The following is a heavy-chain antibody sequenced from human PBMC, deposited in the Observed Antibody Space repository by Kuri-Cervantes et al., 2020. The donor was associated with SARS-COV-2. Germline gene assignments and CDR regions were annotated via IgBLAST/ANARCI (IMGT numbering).Heavy chain of an antibody. Sequence: ASVKVSCKASGYTFTSYGISWVRQAPGQGLEWMGWISAYNGNTNYAQRLQGRVTMTTDTSTSTAYMELSSLRSEDTAVYYCARAVNRARVAAAGRPSFYGMDVWGQGTTVTVSS. CDR3: ARAVNRARVAAAGRPSFYGMDV. D-gene: IGHD6-13*01. J-gene: IGHJ6*02. CDR2: ISAYNGNT. CDR1: GYTFTSYG. V-gene: IGHV1-18*01.